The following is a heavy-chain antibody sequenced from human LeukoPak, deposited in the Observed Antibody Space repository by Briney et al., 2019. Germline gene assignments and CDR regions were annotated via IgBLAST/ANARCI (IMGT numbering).Heavy chain of an antibody. V-gene: IGHV3-33*01. Sequence: GGSLRLSCAASGFTFSSYGMHWVRQAPGKGLEGVAVIWYDGSNKYYADSVKGRFTISRDNSKNTLYLQMNSLRAEDTAVYYCARLRRELWGLSFDDWGQGTRVTVSS. D-gene: IGHD1-7*01. CDR1: GFTFSSYG. J-gene: IGHJ4*02. CDR2: IWYDGSNK. CDR3: ARLRRELWGLSFDD.